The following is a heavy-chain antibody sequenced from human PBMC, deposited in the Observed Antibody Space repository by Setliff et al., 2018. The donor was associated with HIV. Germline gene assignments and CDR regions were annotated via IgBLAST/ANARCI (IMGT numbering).Heavy chain of an antibody. CDR1: GGSISTYY. Sequence: SETLSLTCTVSGGSISTYYWSWIRQPPGKGLEWIGSIYFTGSSDNNPSLKSRVTLSVDTSKHQFSLKLSSVTAADTAVYYCARLIDVRIFDYWGQGTLVTVSS. J-gene: IGHJ4*02. CDR3: ARLIDVRIFDY. V-gene: IGHV4-59*08. CDR2: IYFTGSS.